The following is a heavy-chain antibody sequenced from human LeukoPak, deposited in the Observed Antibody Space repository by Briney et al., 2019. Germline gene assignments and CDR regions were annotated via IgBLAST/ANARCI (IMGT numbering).Heavy chain of an antibody. CDR1: GFTFSSYG. V-gene: IGHV3-30*02. CDR2: IRFDGSNN. J-gene: IGHJ4*02. CDR3: ARGGVNYASDY. Sequence: GGSLRPSCAASGFTFSSYGMHWVRQAPGKGLEWVAYIRFDGSNNYYADSLKGRFTISRDNSKNTLYLQMNSLGVEDTAVYSCARGGVNYASDYWGQGTLVTVSS. D-gene: IGHD1-7*01.